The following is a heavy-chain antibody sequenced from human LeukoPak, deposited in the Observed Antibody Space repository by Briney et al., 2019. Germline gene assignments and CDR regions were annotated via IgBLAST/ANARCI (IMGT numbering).Heavy chain of an antibody. V-gene: IGHV7-4-1*02. D-gene: IGHD3-10*01. CDR3: ASGLLMVRGVIMNGDFDY. Sequence: GASVKVSCKASGGTFSSYVISWVRQAPGQGLEWMGWINTNTGNPTYAQGFTGRFVFSLDTSVSTAYLQISSLKAEDTAVYYCASGLLMVRGVIMNGDFDYWGQGTLVTVSS. J-gene: IGHJ4*02. CDR2: INTNTGNP. CDR1: GGTFSSYV.